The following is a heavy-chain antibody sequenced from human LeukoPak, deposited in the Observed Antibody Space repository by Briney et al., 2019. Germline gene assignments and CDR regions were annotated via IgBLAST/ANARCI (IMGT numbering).Heavy chain of an antibody. Sequence: PSETLSLTCTVSGDSISSYYWSWIRQPPGKGLEWIGYIYYSGSTNYNPSLKSRVTISVDTSKNQFSLKLSSVTAADTAVYYCARDYCSSTSCQPYYYYGMDVWGQGTTVTVSS. D-gene: IGHD2-2*01. CDR1: GDSISSYY. CDR2: IYYSGST. V-gene: IGHV4-59*01. J-gene: IGHJ6*02. CDR3: ARDYCSSTSCQPYYYYGMDV.